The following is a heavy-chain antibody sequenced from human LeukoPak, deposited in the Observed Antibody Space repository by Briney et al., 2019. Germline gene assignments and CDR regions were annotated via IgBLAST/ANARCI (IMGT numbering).Heavy chain of an antibody. V-gene: IGHV3-74*01. CDR2: TDTDGSST. Sequence: GGSLRLSCAASGFTFSAYWMHWVRQAPGKRLVWVSRTDTDGSSTTYADSVKGRFTISRDNAKNTLYLQMNNLRAEDTAVYYCARDADYCGGDCYLFDYWGLGTLVTASS. CDR1: GFTFSAYW. CDR3: ARDADYCGGDCYLFDY. D-gene: IGHD2-21*01. J-gene: IGHJ4*02.